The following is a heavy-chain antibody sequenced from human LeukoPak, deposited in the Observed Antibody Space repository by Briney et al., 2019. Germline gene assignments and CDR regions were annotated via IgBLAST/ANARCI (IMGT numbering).Heavy chain of an antibody. D-gene: IGHD4-11*01. CDR2: IKSKNDGGTT. V-gene: IGHV3-15*07. CDR3: TIPDYSNYRYYYYGMDV. J-gene: IGHJ6*02. CDR1: GFTFSNAW. Sequence: GGSLRLACAASGFTFSNAWMNWVRQAPGKGREWVGRIKSKNDGGTTDYAAPVKGRFTIPRDDSKNTLYLQMNSLKTEDTAVYYCTIPDYSNYRYYYYGMDVWGQGTTVTVSS.